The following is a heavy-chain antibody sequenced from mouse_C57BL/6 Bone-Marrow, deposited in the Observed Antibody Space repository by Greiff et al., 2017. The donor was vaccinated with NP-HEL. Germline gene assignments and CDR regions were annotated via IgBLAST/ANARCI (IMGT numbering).Heavy chain of an antibody. Sequence: VQLKQSGPELVKPGASVKMSCKASGYTFTDYYMHWVKQKPGKGLEWIGEIYPGSGNTYYNEKFKGKATLTADTSSSTAYMQLSSLTSEDSAVYFCARIRSYWYFDVWGTGTTVTVSS. CDR1: YTFTDYYM. CDR2: YPGSGNTY. V-gene: IGHV1-83*01. CDR3: RIRSYWYFDV. J-gene: IGHJ1*03.